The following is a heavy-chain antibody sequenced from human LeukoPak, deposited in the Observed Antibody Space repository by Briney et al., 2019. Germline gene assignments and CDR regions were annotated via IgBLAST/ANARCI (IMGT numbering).Heavy chain of an antibody. CDR1: GFTFSSFV. CDR3: AKRPSYDSSRLYYFDY. CDR2: ISGFSGNT. D-gene: IGHD3-22*01. J-gene: IGHJ4*02. Sequence: PGGSLRLSCAASGFTFSSFVLSWVRQAPGKGLEWVSTISGFSGNTYYADSVKGRFTISRDNSKNTLYLQMNSLRAEDTAVYYCAKRPSYDSSRLYYFDYWGQGTLVTVSS. V-gene: IGHV3-23*01.